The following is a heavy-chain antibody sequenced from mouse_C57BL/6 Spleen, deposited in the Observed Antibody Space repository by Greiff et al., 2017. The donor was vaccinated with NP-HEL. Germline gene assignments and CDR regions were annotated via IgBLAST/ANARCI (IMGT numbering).Heavy chain of an antibody. CDR1: GYAFSSSW. CDR3: ARSYDYDFDY. V-gene: IGHV1-82*01. Sequence: QVQLKESGPELVKPGASVKISCKASGYAFSSSWMNWVKQRPGKGLEWIGRIYPGDGDTNYNGKFKGKATLTADKSSSTAYMQLSSLTSEDSAVYFCARSYDYDFDYWGQGTTLTVSS. CDR2: IYPGDGDT. D-gene: IGHD2-4*01. J-gene: IGHJ2*01.